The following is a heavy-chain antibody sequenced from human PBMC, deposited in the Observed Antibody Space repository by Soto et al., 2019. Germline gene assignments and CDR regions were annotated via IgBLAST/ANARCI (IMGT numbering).Heavy chain of an antibody. D-gene: IGHD1-26*01. Sequence: PGESLKISCKGSGYSFTSYWIGWVRQMPGKGLEWMGIIYPGDSDTRYSPSFQGQVTISADKSISTSYLQWSSLKASDTAMYYCARHRGSGSYYVLYDYWGQGTLATVSS. CDR3: ARHRGSGSYYVLYDY. CDR2: IYPGDSDT. V-gene: IGHV5-51*01. CDR1: GYSFTSYW. J-gene: IGHJ4*02.